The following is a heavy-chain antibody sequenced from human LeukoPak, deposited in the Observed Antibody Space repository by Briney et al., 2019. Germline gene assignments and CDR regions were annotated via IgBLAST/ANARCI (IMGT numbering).Heavy chain of an antibody. CDR2: IRSKAYGCTT. CDR1: GFSVSGNY. V-gene: IGHV3-49*03. J-gene: IGHJ5*02. CDR3: TRATTSRPFDP. D-gene: IGHD4-17*01. Sequence: GGSLXLSCAASGFSVSGNYMSWFRQAPGKGVEGVGFIRSKAYGCTTEYAASVKGRFTISRDDSKSIAYLQMNSLKTEDTAVYYCTRATTSRPFDPWGQGTLVTVSS.